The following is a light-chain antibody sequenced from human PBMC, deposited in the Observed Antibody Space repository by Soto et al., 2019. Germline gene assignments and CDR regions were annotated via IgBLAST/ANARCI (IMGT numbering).Light chain of an antibody. CDR2: AYT. V-gene: IGLV1-40*01. Sequence: QSVLTQPPSVSGAPGQRVTISCTGSSSNIGTGYDVHWYQQLPGTAPKLIIYAYTHRPSGVPDRFSGFKSGTSASLAITGLQADDEAVYYYQSYDNSRAAGVFGGGTKLTVL. J-gene: IGLJ3*02. CDR3: QSYDNSRAAGV. CDR1: SSNIGTGYD.